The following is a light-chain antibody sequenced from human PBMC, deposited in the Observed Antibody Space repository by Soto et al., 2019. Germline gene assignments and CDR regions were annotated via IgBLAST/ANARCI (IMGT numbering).Light chain of an antibody. CDR2: GAS. Sequence: EIVLTQSPGTLSLSPGETATLSCRTSQRVSNSYLAWYQKKPGQAPRLLIYGASSRAAGIPDRFSGSGSGKDFTLTISRLEPEDFAVYFCQRYGGSPPFTFGQGTKVDNK. CDR3: QRYGGSPPFT. V-gene: IGKV3-20*01. J-gene: IGKJ2*01. CDR1: QRVSNSY.